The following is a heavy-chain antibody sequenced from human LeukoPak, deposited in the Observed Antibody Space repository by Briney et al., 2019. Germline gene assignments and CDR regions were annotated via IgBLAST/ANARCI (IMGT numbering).Heavy chain of an antibody. J-gene: IGHJ4*02. CDR2: IDSSSNYI. Sequence: GGSLRLSCAASGFTFSSSSMHWVRQAPGKGLEWVSSIDSSSNYIFYADSVKGRFTISRDNAKNSLYLQLSSLRVEDTAIYYCARERGSAWPIDFDYWGQGSLVTVSS. D-gene: IGHD6-19*01. V-gene: IGHV3-21*01. CDR3: ARERGSAWPIDFDY. CDR1: GFTFSSSS.